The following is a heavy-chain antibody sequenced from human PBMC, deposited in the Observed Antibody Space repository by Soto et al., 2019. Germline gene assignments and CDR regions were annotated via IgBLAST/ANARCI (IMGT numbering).Heavy chain of an antibody. D-gene: IGHD3-22*01. J-gene: IGHJ5*02. CDR1: GYTLTELS. CDR2: FDPEDGET. CDR3: ATDRDYYDSSGYYYWFDP. Sequence: ASVKVSCKVSGYTLTELSMHWARQAPGKGLEWMGGFDPEDGETIYAQKFQGRVTMTEDTSTDTAYMELSSLRSEDTAVYYCATDRDYYDSSGYYYWFDPWGQGTLVTVSS. V-gene: IGHV1-24*01.